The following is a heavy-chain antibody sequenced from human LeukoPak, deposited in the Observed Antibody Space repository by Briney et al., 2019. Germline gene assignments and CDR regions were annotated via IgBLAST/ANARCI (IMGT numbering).Heavy chain of an antibody. Sequence: GGSLRLSCAASGFTFSGSTIHWVRQASGKGLEWVGRIRSRANNYATVYSASVKGRFTISRDDSKNTAYLQMNSLNSEDTAIYYCTRLASWGSGYWGQGTRVTVSS. CDR2: IRSRANNYAT. CDR1: GFTFSGST. D-gene: IGHD3-16*01. V-gene: IGHV3-73*01. J-gene: IGHJ4*02. CDR3: TRLASWGSGY.